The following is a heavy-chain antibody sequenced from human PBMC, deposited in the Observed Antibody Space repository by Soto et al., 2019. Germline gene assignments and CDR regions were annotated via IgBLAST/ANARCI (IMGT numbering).Heavy chain of an antibody. CDR3: ARRVAVSAGGFDQ. Sequence: QVQLVQPGAEVKRPGSSMRVSCKASGGTFGTYTIAWLRQPSGQGPEWMGGILPIINKSNYAQKFQGRVTITADESTSSAYMALNSLRFDDTAVYYCARRVAVSAGGFDQWGQGTRVTVS. V-gene: IGHV1-69*01. CDR1: GGTFGTYT. CDR2: ILPIINKS. J-gene: IGHJ4*02.